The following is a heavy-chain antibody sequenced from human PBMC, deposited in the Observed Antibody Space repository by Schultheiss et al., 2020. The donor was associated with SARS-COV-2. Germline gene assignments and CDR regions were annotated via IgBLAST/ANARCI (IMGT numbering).Heavy chain of an antibody. CDR3: ARQASVLRYFDREPNNWFDP. V-gene: IGHV3-21*01. CDR1: GFTFSSYS. J-gene: IGHJ5*02. CDR2: ISSSSSYI. Sequence: GGSLRLSCAASGFTFSSYSMNWVRQAPGKGLEWVSSISSSSSYIYYADSVKGRFTISRDNAKNSLYLQMNSLRAEDTAVYYCARQASVLRYFDREPNNWFDPWGQGTLVTVSS. D-gene: IGHD3-9*01.